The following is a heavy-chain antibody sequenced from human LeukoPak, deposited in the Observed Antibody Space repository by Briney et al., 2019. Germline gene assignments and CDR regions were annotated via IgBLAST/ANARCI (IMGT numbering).Heavy chain of an antibody. CDR3: ARLNIVVVPAAIDIDWFDP. J-gene: IGHJ5*02. Sequence: PSETLSLTCTVSGGSISSYYWSWLRQPPGKGLEWIGYIYYSGSTNYNPSLKSRVTISVDTSKNQFSLKLSSVTAADTAVYYCARLNIVVVPAAIDIDWFDPWGQGTLVTVSP. CDR2: IYYSGST. D-gene: IGHD2-2*01. V-gene: IGHV4-59*01. CDR1: GGSISSYY.